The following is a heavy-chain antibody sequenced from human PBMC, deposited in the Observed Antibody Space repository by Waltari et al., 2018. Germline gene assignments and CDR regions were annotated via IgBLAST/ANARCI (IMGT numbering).Heavy chain of an antibody. J-gene: IGHJ4*02. V-gene: IGHV3-48*03. CDR1: GFTLRSYE. Sequence: EVQLVESGGGLVQPGGSLRLSCAVSGFTLRSYEMNWVRQAPGKGLEWCAYISSSDKTSDADSVKGRFTISRDNAKNSLYLQMSSLRAEDTAIYYCARVRSVVGEGVYWGQGTLVTVSS. D-gene: IGHD2-15*01. CDR3: ARVRSVVGEGVY. CDR2: ISSSDKT.